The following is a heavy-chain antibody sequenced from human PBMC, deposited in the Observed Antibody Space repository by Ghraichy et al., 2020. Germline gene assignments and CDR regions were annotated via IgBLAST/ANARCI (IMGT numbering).Heavy chain of an antibody. D-gene: IGHD3-22*01. J-gene: IGHJ4*02. CDR3: ARRTGYYYDSSGYYQPFDY. CDR2: INHSGST. CDR1: GGSFSGYY. Sequence: SQTLSLTCAVYGGSFSGYYWSWIRQPPGKGLEWIGEINHSGSTNYNPSLKSRVTISVDTSKNQFSLKLSSVTAADTAVYYCARRTGYYYDSSGYYQPFDYWGQGTLVTVSS. V-gene: IGHV4-34*01.